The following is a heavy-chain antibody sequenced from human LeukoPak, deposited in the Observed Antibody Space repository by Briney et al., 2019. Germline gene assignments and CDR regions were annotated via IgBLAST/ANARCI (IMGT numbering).Heavy chain of an antibody. CDR3: AGVTGTTFGRFDY. CDR1: GGSISSSSYY. CDR2: IYYSGST. V-gene: IGHV4-39*07. D-gene: IGHD1-7*01. J-gene: IGHJ4*02. Sequence: SETLSLTCTVSGGSISSSSYYWGWIRQPPGKGLEWIGSIYYSGSTYYNPSLKSRVTISVDTSKNQFSLKLSSVTAADTAVYYCAGVTGTTFGRFDYWGQGTLVTVSS.